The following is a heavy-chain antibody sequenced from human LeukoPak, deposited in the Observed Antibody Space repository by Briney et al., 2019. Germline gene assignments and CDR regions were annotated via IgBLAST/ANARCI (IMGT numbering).Heavy chain of an antibody. V-gene: IGHV3-30*18. Sequence: GGPLRLSCAASGFTFSSYGMHWVRQAPGKGLEWVAVISYDGSNKYYADSVKGRFTISRDNSKNTLYLQMNSLRAEDTAVYYCAKGHVVQGVFDYWGQGTLVTVSS. J-gene: IGHJ4*02. CDR1: GFTFSSYG. CDR3: AKGHVVQGVFDY. CDR2: ISYDGSNK. D-gene: IGHD3-10*01.